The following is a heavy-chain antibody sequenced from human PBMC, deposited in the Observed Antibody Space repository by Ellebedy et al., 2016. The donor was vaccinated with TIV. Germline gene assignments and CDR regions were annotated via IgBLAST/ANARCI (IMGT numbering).Heavy chain of an antibody. CDR1: GFTFSSYG. CDR2: ISYDGSNK. J-gene: IGHJ4*02. D-gene: IGHD6-13*01. CDR3: AKAWGYSSSPPNGY. Sequence: GESLKISXAASGFTFSSYGMHWVRQAPGKGLEWVAVISYDGSNKYYADSVKGRFTISRDNSKNTLYLQMNSLRAEDTAVYYCAKAWGYSSSPPNGYWGQGTLVTVSS. V-gene: IGHV3-30*18.